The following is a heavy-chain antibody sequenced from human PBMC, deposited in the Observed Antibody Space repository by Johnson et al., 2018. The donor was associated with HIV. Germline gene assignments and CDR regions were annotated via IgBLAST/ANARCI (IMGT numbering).Heavy chain of an antibody. CDR2: IYTGGST. J-gene: IGHJ3*01. Sequence: VQLVESGGGVVQPGRSLRLSCAASGFTVSSNYMSWVRQAPGKGLEWVSVIYTGGSTYYADSVTGRFTISRDNSKNTLYLQMNSLRVEDTAVYYCVREGPSERAGFDFWGQGTSVTVSS. CDR3: VREGPSERAGFDF. CDR1: GFTVSSNY. V-gene: IGHV3-66*01.